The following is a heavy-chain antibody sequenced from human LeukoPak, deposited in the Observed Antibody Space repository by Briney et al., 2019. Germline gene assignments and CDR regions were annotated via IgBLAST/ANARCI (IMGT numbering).Heavy chain of an antibody. CDR2: ISSSDGTI. Sequence: PGGSLRLSCAPSAFTFSSYEMNWFRQAPGKGLEWVSYISSSDGTIYYADSVKGRFTISRDNAKDSLYLLMHSLRAEDTAVYYCAREFYRNSSIYYYSMDVWGQGTTVTVSS. CDR3: AREFYRNSSIYYYSMDV. CDR1: AFTFSSYE. V-gene: IGHV3-48*03. J-gene: IGHJ6*02. D-gene: IGHD6-6*01.